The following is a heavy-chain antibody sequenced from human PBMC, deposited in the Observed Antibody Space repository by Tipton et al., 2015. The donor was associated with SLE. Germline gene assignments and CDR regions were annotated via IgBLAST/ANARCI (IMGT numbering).Heavy chain of an antibody. CDR1: DGSITITNYY. D-gene: IGHD1-26*01. V-gene: IGHV4-39*07. CDR3: ARRHYSGPFDH. Sequence: TLSLTCSVSDGSITITNYYWGWIRQPPGKGLEWIGSIFYTGGTYYNPSLKSRVSFSIDTSTNQFSLKLNSVTAADTAAYYCARRHYSGPFDHWGQGTLVTVSS. J-gene: IGHJ4*02. CDR2: IFYTGGT.